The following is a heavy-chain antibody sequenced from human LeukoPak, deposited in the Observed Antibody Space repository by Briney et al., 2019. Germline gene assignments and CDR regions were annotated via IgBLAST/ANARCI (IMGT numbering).Heavy chain of an antibody. D-gene: IGHD3-22*01. Sequence: GGTLRLSCAASGFIFSSHGMNWVRQAPGKGLEWVSGISPSGDITYYADSVKGRFTISRGNSKNTLYLQMNSLRAEDTAVYYCANADGSSGYYWDPFDYWGQGTLVTVSS. J-gene: IGHJ4*02. V-gene: IGHV3-23*01. CDR3: ANADGSSGYYWDPFDY. CDR2: ISPSGDIT. CDR1: GFIFSSHG.